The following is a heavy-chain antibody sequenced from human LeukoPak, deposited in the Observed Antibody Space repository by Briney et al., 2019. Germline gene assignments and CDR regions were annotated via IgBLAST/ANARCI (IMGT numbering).Heavy chain of an antibody. V-gene: IGHV3-21*01. CDR3: ARAHVPITIFGVVHYNDY. CDR1: GFRISTYT. D-gene: IGHD3-3*01. J-gene: IGHJ4*02. CDR2: ISATSNYI. Sequence: GGSLRLSCAASGFRISTYTMIWVRQAPGKGLEWVSSISATSNYIYYADSVQGRFTISRDNGKTSLFLQLNSLRVDDTAVYDCARAHVPITIFGVVHYNDYSGQGTLVTVSS.